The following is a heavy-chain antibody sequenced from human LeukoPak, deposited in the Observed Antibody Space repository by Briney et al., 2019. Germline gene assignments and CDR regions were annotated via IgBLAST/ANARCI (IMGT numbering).Heavy chain of an antibody. CDR1: GYTFTGYY. V-gene: IGHV1-2*02. J-gene: IGHJ3*02. Sequence: ASVRVSCKASGYTFTGYYIHWVRQAPGQRLEWMGWVNPNSGGTKYAQKFQGRVTMTRATSISTAYMELSSLTSDDTAVYYCSRGLGLQSYDAFDIWGQGTMVTVSS. D-gene: IGHD1-26*01. CDR3: SRGLGLQSYDAFDI. CDR2: VNPNSGGT.